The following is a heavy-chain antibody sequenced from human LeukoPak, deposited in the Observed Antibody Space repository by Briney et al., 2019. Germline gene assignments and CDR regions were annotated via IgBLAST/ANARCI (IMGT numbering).Heavy chain of an antibody. CDR1: GFTFSGSA. J-gene: IGHJ4*02. CDR2: TRSKTNSYAT. V-gene: IGHV3-73*01. CDR3: TRTYSGSYYDH. D-gene: IGHD1-26*01. Sequence: PGGSLRLSCAASGFTFSGSAMHWVRQASGKGLEWVGRTRSKTNSYATAYAASVKGRFTISRDDSKNTAYLQMNSLKTEDTAVYYCTRTYSGSYYDHWGQGTLVTVSS.